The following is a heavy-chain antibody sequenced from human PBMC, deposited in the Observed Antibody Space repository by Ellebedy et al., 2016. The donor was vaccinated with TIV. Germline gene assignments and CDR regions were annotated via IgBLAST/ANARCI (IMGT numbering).Heavy chain of an antibody. CDR1: GGSISSSNW. D-gene: IGHD2-15*01. CDR3: EALRAICSGGRCY. CDR2: IEPSGST. Sequence: MPSETLSLTCAVSGGSISSSNWWSLVRQPPGNGLEWIGEIEPSGSTNCNPSLRSRVTMSVDNSKNQFSLKLSSVTAADTAMYYCEALRAICSGGRCYWGQGTLVTVSS. J-gene: IGHJ4*02. V-gene: IGHV4-4*02.